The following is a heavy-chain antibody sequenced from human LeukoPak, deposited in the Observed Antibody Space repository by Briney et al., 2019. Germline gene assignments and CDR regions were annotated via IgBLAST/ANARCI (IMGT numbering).Heavy chain of an antibody. CDR1: GFTFSSYA. Sequence: GGSLRLSCAASGFTFSSYAMSWVRQAPGKGLEWVSAISGSGGSTYYADSVKGRLTISRDNSKNTLYLQMNSLRAEDTAIYYCAREGPRGNSQFDYWGQGTLVTVSS. CDR3: AREGPRGNSQFDY. J-gene: IGHJ4*02. V-gene: IGHV3-23*01. D-gene: IGHD2/OR15-2a*01. CDR2: ISGSGGST.